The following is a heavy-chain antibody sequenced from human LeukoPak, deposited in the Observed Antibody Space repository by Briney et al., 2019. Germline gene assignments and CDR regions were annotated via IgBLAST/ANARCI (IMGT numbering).Heavy chain of an antibody. CDR1: GGSFSGYY. CDR2: INHSGST. J-gene: IGHJ6*03. V-gene: IGHV4-34*01. D-gene: IGHD3-10*01. Sequence: SETLSLTCAVYGGSFSGYYWSWIRQPPGKRLEWIGEINHSGSTNYNPSLKSRVTISVDTSKNQFSLKLSSVTAADTAVYYCARRVVRGRYYYYYYMDVWGKGTTVTISS. CDR3: ARRVVRGRYYYYYYMDV.